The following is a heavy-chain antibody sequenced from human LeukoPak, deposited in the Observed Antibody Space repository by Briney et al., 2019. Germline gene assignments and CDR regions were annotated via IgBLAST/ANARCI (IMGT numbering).Heavy chain of an antibody. CDR1: GGSISSGSYY. CDR2: IYTSGST. V-gene: IGHV4-61*02. CDR3: AREGLQPPGEIDY. J-gene: IGHJ4*02. Sequence: SETLSLTCTVSGGSISSGSYYWSWIRQPAGKGLEWIGRIYTSGSTNYNPSLKSRVTISVDTSKNQFSLKLSSVTAADTAVYYCAREGLQPPGEIDYWGQGTLVTVSS. D-gene: IGHD5-24*01.